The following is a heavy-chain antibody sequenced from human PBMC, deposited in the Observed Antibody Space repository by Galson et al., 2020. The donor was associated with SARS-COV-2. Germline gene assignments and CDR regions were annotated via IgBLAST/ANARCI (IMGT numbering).Heavy chain of an antibody. V-gene: IGHV3-21*01. CDR3: ARGGIAVAGDYYYYGMDV. J-gene: IGHJ6*02. CDR2: ISSSSSYI. D-gene: IGHD6-19*01. Sequence: GGSLILSCAASGFTFSSYSMNWVRQAPGKGLEWVSSISSSSSYIYYADSVKGRFTISRDNAKNSLYLQMNSLRAEDTAVYYCARGGIAVAGDYYYYGMDVWGQGTTVTVSS. CDR1: GFTFSSYS.